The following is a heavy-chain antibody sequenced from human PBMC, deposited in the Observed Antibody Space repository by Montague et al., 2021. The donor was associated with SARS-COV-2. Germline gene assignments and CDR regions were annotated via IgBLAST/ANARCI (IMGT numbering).Heavy chain of an antibody. CDR3: ARLGDGVVPSPTLGVGAYYSYYYIDV. Sequence: SETLSLTCAVHGGSFSTYSWNWIRQPPGKRLEWIGGIHHGGSTNYNPSLNSRVTISADTSKNQFSLKLTSVAAADTAVYYCARLGDGVVPSPTLGVGAYYSYYYIDVWGKGTTVTVAS. CDR2: IHHGGST. V-gene: IGHV4-34*01. D-gene: IGHD3-10*01. J-gene: IGHJ6*03. CDR1: GGSFSTYS.